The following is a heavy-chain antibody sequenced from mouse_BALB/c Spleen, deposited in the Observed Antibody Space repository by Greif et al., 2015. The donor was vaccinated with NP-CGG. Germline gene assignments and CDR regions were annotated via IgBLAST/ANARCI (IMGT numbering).Heavy chain of an antibody. CDR3: ARSDGSSWYFDV. CDR1: GFSLTSYG. V-gene: IGHV2-2*02. J-gene: IGHJ1*01. CDR2: IWSGGST. Sequence: VKLQESGPGLVQPSQSLSITCTVSGFSLTSYGVHWVRQSPGKGLEWLGVIWSGGSTDYNAAFISRLSISKDNSKSXVFFKMNSLQANDTAIYYCARSDGSSWYFDVWGAGTTVTVSS. D-gene: IGHD1-1*01.